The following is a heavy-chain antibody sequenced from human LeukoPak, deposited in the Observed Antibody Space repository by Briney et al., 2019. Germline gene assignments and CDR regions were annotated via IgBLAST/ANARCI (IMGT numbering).Heavy chain of an antibody. CDR3: ARDTVATTFDY. J-gene: IGHJ4*02. D-gene: IGHD4-17*01. CDR2: IKQDGSDK. V-gene: IGHV3-7*04. CDR1: GGSIRSSSYY. Sequence: TSETLSLTCTVSGGSIRSSSYYWGWVRQAPGEGLEWVANIKQDGSDKYYVDSVKGRFTISRDNAKNSLYLQMNSLRAEDTAVYYCARDTVATTFDYWGQGTVVIVSS.